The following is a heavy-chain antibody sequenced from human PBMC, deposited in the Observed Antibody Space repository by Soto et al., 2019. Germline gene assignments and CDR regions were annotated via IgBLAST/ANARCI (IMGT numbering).Heavy chain of an antibody. V-gene: IGHV3-30-3*01. CDR1: GFTFSSYA. CDR2: ISYDGSNK. CDR3: ARVGSAAMQAYYYYYGMDV. D-gene: IGHD2-2*01. J-gene: IGHJ6*02. Sequence: GESLKISCAASGFTFSSYAMHWVRQAPGKGLEWVAVISYDGSNKYYADSVKGRFTISRDNSKNTLYLQMNSLRAEDTAVYYCARVGSAAMQAYYYYYGMDVWGQGTTVTVSS.